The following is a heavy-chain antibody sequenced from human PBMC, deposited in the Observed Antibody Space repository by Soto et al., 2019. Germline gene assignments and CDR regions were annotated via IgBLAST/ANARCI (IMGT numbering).Heavy chain of an antibody. D-gene: IGHD4-17*01. CDR2: IQSGGPT. J-gene: IGHJ4*02. CDR3: ARDSRVTSMDY. Sequence: GGSLILSCAASGFTVISKYMSWVRQAPGKGLEWVSLIQSGGPTYYADSVKGRFTISRDTSENTLHLQMNSLRAEDTAVYYCARDSRVTSMDYWGQGTLVTVSS. V-gene: IGHV3-66*01. CDR1: GFTVISKY.